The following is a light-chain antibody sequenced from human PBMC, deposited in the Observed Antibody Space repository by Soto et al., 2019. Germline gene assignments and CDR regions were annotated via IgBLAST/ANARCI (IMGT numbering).Light chain of an antibody. CDR1: QGISSY. Sequence: AIRMTQSPSSLSASTGDRVTITCRASQGISSYFAWYQQKPGKAPKLLIYAASTLQSGVPSRFSGSGSATDFTLTISCLQSEDFAAYYCQQYYSYPPVTVRQGTKVEIK. J-gene: IGKJ1*01. CDR3: QQYYSYPPVT. V-gene: IGKV1-8*01. CDR2: AAS.